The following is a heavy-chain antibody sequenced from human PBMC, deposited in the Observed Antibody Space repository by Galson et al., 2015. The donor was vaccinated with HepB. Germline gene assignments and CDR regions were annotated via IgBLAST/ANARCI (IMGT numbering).Heavy chain of an antibody. V-gene: IGHV1-18*04. D-gene: IGHD5-12*01. Sequence: SVKVSCKASGYRFASHGISWVRQAPGQGLEWMGWISVRNGDTKYAQKVEDRILMTIDTSTNTVYMELRSLTSDDTAVYYCAREGVYAGYVGFAQYFGVDVWGQGTTVIVSS. CDR3: AREGVYAGYVGFAQYFGVDV. J-gene: IGHJ6*02. CDR2: ISVRNGDT. CDR1: GYRFASHG.